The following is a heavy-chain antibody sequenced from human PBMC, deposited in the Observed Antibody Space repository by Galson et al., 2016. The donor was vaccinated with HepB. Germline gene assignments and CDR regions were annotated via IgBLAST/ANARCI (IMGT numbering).Heavy chain of an antibody. V-gene: IGHV3-64D*06. Sequence: SLRLSCAASGFTFSSYAMHWVRQAPGKGLEYVSAISSNGGSTHYADSVKGRFIISRDNSKNTLYLQMSSLRAEDTAVYYCVKGPHDIVVVPAFSLHYWGQGTLVTVSS. CDR3: VKGPHDIVVVPAFSLHY. J-gene: IGHJ4*02. CDR1: GFTFSSYA. CDR2: ISSNGGST. D-gene: IGHD2-2*01.